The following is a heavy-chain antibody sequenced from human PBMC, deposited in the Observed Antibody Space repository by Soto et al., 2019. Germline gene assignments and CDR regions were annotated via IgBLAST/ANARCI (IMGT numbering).Heavy chain of an antibody. Sequence: EVQLVESGGGSAQPGGSLRLSCAASGFTFSSRWMHWVRQDPGKGLQWVSRIRHDGADSNYADFVGGRFTISRDNTKNTLHLQTNSLRAKDTAVYFCAADLVAGSGSLGHWGQGTLVTVSS. J-gene: IGHJ4*02. CDR2: IRHDGADS. CDR3: AADLVAGSGSLGH. V-gene: IGHV3-74*01. D-gene: IGHD3-10*01. CDR1: GFTFSSRW.